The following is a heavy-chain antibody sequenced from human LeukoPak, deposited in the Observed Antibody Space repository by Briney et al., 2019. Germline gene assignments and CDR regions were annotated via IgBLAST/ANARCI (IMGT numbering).Heavy chain of an antibody. Sequence: GGSLRLSCAASGFTFSSYAMSWVRQAPGKGLEWVSAISGSGGSTYYADSVKGRLTISRDNSKNTLYLQMNSLRAEDTAVYYCAKDLVWRVVPAYGMDVWGEGTTDTVSS. D-gene: IGHD2-2*01. CDR2: ISGSGGST. CDR3: AKDLVWRVVPAYGMDV. J-gene: IGHJ6*04. CDR1: GFTFSSYA. V-gene: IGHV3-23*01.